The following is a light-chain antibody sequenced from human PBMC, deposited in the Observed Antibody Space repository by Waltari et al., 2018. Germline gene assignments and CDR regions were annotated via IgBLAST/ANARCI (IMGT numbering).Light chain of an antibody. CDR3: QQRSNGSPMYT. J-gene: IGKJ2*01. Sequence: EVVLTQSPATLSLSPGERATLSCRASQSVSTSLAWYQQKPGQAPRLLIYDSSNRATGIPPRVSGSGSGTDFTLTISSLEPEDFAVYYCQQRSNGSPMYTFGQGTKLEIK. V-gene: IGKV3-11*01. CDR1: QSVSTS. CDR2: DSS.